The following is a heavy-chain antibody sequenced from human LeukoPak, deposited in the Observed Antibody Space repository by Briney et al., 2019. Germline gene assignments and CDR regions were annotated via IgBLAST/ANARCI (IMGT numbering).Heavy chain of an antibody. CDR2: INHSGST. CDR1: GGSFSGYY. V-gene: IGHV4-34*01. Sequence: SETLSLTCAVYGGSFSGYYWSWIRQPPGKGLEWIGEINHSGSTNYNPSLKSRVTISVDTSKNQFSLKLTSVTAADTAVYYCAKDRSIGTYYTFDHWGQGTRVTVSS. CDR3: AKDRSIGTYYTFDH. J-gene: IGHJ4*02. D-gene: IGHD1-26*01.